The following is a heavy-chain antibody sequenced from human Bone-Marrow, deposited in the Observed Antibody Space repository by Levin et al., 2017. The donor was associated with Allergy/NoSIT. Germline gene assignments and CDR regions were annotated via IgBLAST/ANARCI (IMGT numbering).Heavy chain of an antibody. J-gene: IGHJ6*01. Sequence: GGSLRLSCTGSGFTFSHYAFHWVRQAPGKGLEWVAFISYDGINKYYADSVKGRFTMSRDNSKNTLYLQTNSLTTDDAAVYHCARVIAVPTGQWRRDHYYYGLDVWGQGATVAVSS. D-gene: IGHD6-19*01. CDR3: ARVIAVPTGQWRRDHYYYGLDV. CDR1: GFTFSHYA. CDR2: ISYDGINK. V-gene: IGHV3-30-3*01.